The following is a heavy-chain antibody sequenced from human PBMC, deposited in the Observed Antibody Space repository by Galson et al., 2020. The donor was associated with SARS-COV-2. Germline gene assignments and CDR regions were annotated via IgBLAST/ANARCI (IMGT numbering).Heavy chain of an antibody. V-gene: IGHV3-72*01. D-gene: IGHD4-4*01. Sequence: GESLKISCEASGFRFSDHYMDWVRQPPGKGLEWVGRTRNKADGYSTQYAASLKDRFTISRDDSKNSFFLQMRSLKIEDTAVYYCARIYSMPRWSFDLWGRGTLVTVSS. CDR2: TRNKADGYST. CDR3: ARIYSMPRWSFDL. J-gene: IGHJ2*01. CDR1: GFRFSDHY.